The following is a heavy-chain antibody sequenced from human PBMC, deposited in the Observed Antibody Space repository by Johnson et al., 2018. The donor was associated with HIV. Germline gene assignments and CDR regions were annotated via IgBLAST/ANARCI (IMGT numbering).Heavy chain of an antibody. D-gene: IGHD3-3*01. CDR1: GFTFSSYA. Sequence: QVLLVESGGGVVQPGRSLRLSCAASGFTFSSYAMHWVRQAPGKGLEWVAVISYDGSNKYYADSVKGRFTISRDNSKNTLYLQMNSLRAEDTAVYYCARGPILEWLSGDGFDMWGQGTMVTVYS. V-gene: IGHV3-30-3*01. CDR2: ISYDGSNK. CDR3: ARGPILEWLSGDGFDM. J-gene: IGHJ3*02.